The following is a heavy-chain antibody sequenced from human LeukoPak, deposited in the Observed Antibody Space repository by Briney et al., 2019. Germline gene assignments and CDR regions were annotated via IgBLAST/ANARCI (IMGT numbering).Heavy chain of an antibody. CDR1: GFTFSTYS. CDR3: VRGIWDDPDY. CDR2: ISSSSTNI. Sequence: GGSLTLSCAASGFTFSTYSMNWVRQAPGKGLERVSYISSSSTNIFYADSVKGRFPISRHNAKHSLSLQMNSQRAEDTAVYSGVRGIWDDPDYWGQGTLVTVSS. J-gene: IGHJ4*02. V-gene: IGHV3-48*01. D-gene: IGHD1-1*01.